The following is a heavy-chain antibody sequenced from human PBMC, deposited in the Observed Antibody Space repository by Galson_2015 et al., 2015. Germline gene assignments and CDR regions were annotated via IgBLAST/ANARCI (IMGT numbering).Heavy chain of an antibody. CDR2: IYYRGST. CDR1: GGSISIYY. CDR3: AGAPTQSAHCGGDCYSEWDNYYYYGMDV. V-gene: IGHV4-59*01. D-gene: IGHD2-21*02. Sequence: SETLSLTCTVSGGSISIYYWSWIRQPPGEGLEWIGYIYYRGSTNYNPSLKSRVTISVDTSKNQFSLKLSSVTAADTAVYYCAGAPTQSAHCGGDCYSEWDNYYYYGMDVWGQGTTVTVSS. J-gene: IGHJ6*02.